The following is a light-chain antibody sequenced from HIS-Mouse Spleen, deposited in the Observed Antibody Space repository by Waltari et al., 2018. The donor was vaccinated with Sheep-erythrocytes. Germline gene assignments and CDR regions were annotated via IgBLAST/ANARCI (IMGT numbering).Light chain of an antibody. Sequence: QPALTQPASVSGSPGQPITTSCTGTSSAVGSYHLVSWYQQNPAKAPKLMVYEGSKRPSGVLNRFSGSKSGNTACLRISVSQAEDEADYYCCSYAGSSTPWVVGGGTKLTVL. J-gene: IGLJ3*02. V-gene: IGLV2-23*01. CDR3: CSYAGSSTPWV. CDR2: EGS. CDR1: SSAVGSYHL.